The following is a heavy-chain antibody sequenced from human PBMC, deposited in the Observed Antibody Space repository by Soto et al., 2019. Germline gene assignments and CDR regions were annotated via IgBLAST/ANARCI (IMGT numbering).Heavy chain of an antibody. J-gene: IGHJ4*02. CDR3: AKDLSSNGGNTNGYFHY. CDR2: ISGTGDIT. Sequence: EVVLLESGGGPVQSGGSLRLSCAASGFTFSSYAMSWVRQAPGKGLECVSIISGTGDITYFTDSVKGRFTISRDNSKNTLYLQMNSLRAEDTAAYFCAKDLSSNGGNTNGYFHYWGRGTLVTVAS. CDR1: GFTFSSYA. V-gene: IGHV3-23*01. D-gene: IGHD2-2*01.